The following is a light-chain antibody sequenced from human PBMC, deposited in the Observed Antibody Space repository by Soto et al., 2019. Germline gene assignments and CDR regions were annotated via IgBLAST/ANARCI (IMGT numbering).Light chain of an antibody. Sequence: QSALTQPASVSGSPGQSITISCTGTRSDVGGYNYVSWYQQHPGKAPKLMIYDVSNRPSGVSNRFSGSKSGNTDSLTISGLQAEDEADYYCSSYTSSRLWVFGGGTKLTVL. J-gene: IGLJ3*02. CDR1: RSDVGGYNY. CDR3: SSYTSSRLWV. CDR2: DVS. V-gene: IGLV2-14*01.